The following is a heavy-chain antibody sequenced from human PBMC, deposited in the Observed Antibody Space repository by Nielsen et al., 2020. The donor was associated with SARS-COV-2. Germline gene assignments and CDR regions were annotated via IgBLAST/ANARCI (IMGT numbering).Heavy chain of an antibody. J-gene: IGHJ6*02. Sequence: GESLKISCEGSGYSFTTYWINWVRQMPGKGLEWIGRIDPSDSYTNYSPSFEGHVTISADKSISTAYLQCSSLKASDTAMYYCARQYSMVRGITYYAMDVWGQGTTVTVSS. CDR1: GYSFTTYW. CDR2: IDPSDSYT. V-gene: IGHV5-10-1*01. CDR3: ARQYSMVRGITYYAMDV. D-gene: IGHD3-10*01.